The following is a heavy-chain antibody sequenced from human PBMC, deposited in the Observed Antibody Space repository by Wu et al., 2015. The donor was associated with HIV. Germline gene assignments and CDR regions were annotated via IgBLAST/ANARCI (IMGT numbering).Heavy chain of an antibody. CDR1: GYTFTSYG. Sequence: QVQLVQSGAEVKKPGASVKVSCKASGYTFTSYGISWVRQAPGQGLEWMGWISAYNGDTKYAQKLQGRVTMTTDTSTSTAYMELSSLRSEDTAVYYCATVPRSGTKYYYYMDVWGGGTTVTVS. CDR2: ISAYNGDT. CDR3: ATVPRSGTKYYYYMDV. J-gene: IGHJ6*03. V-gene: IGHV1-18*01.